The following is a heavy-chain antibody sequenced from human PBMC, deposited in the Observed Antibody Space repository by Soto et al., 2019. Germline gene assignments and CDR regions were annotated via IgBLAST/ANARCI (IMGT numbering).Heavy chain of an antibody. CDR2: ISISGSPT. J-gene: IGHJ3*02. D-gene: IGHD5-12*01. V-gene: IGHV3-48*03. Sequence: GGSLRLSCAASGFTFSSYEMNWFRQAPGKGLEWVSYISISGSPTYYADSVKGRFTISRDNAKNSLYLQMNSLRVEDTAVYYSAGDTPPDGCAGYFPHDALDIWGQGTMVTVSS. CDR1: GFTFSSYE. CDR3: AGDTPPDGCAGYFPHDALDI.